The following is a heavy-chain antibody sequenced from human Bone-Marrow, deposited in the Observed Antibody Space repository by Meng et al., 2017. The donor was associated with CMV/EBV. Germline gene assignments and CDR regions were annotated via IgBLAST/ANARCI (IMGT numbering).Heavy chain of an antibody. Sequence: GGSLRLSCAASGFTFSSYGMHWVRQAPGKGLEWVAVIWYDGSNKYYADSVKGRFTISRDNSKNTLYLQMNSLRAEDTAVYYCVLVVRRWYFEYWGQGTVVTVSS. CDR2: IWYDGSNK. J-gene: IGHJ4*02. CDR1: GFTFSSYG. CDR3: VLVVRRWYFEY. D-gene: IGHD2-21*01. V-gene: IGHV3-33*01.